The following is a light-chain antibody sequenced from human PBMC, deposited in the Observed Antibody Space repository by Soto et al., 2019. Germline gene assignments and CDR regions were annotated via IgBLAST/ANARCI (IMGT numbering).Light chain of an antibody. V-gene: IGKV3-15*01. CDR1: QSVNSN. CDR3: QHYNKWRT. J-gene: IGKJ1*01. CDR2: GAS. Sequence: EIVMTQSPATLSVSPGERATLSCRASQSVNSNLAWYQQKPGQAPRLLIYGASTRSTGVPARFSGSGSGTVFTITVSILQSEDFAVYFYQHYNKWRTFGQGTKVEIK.